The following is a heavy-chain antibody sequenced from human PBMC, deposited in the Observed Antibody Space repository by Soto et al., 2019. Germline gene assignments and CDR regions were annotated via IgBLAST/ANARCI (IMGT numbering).Heavy chain of an antibody. D-gene: IGHD6-6*01. J-gene: IGHJ4*02. CDR2: IYYNGRT. CDR1: GGSISIDDYY. Sequence: NPSETLSLTCTVSGGSISIDDYYWSCIRQPPGKGLEWIGYIYYNGRTDYNPSLKSRVIISIDTSKNQFSLNLNSVSAADTAVYYCARDRSNSPDYFDYWGQGTLVTVSS. CDR3: ARDRSNSPDYFDY. V-gene: IGHV4-30-4*01.